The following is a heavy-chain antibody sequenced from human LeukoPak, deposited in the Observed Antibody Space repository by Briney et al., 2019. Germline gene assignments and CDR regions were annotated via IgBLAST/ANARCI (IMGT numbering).Heavy chain of an antibody. Sequence: SETLSLTCTGSGSSISSGSYYWSWIRQPAGKGLEWIGRIYTSGSTNYNPSLKSRVTISVDTSKNQFSLKLSSVTAADTAVYYCAAIGITPFDYWGQGTLVTVSS. J-gene: IGHJ4*02. V-gene: IGHV4-61*02. CDR2: IYTSGST. CDR3: AAIGITPFDY. D-gene: IGHD3-10*01. CDR1: GSSISSGSYY.